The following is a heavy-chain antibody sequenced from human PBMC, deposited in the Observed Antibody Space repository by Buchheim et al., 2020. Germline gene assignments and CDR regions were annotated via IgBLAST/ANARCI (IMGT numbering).Heavy chain of an antibody. J-gene: IGHJ4*02. CDR3: AGDTSVSANYYFDY. V-gene: IGHV3-30*04. CDR2: VSNDGRDK. D-gene: IGHD5/OR15-5a*01. Sequence: QVQLVESGGGVVQPGRSLTLSCATSTFFNNYAMHWVRQAPGKGLEWVAVVSNDGRDKHHADSVKGRFLISRDNSRNTIFLQMNSLRTEDTAVYYCAGDTSVSANYYFDYWGQGTL. CDR1: TFFNNYA.